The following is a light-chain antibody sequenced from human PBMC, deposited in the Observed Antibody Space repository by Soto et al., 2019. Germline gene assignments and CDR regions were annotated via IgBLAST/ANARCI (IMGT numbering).Light chain of an antibody. V-gene: IGKV3-15*01. Sequence: IVMTQSPATLSVSLGDRATLSCRASQSVSNYLAWYQQKPGQAPRLLIYGASTRATGIPARFSGSGSETDLTLTISSLQSEDFAGYYCQQYNSWPPSYTFGQGTKLQIK. CDR1: QSVSNY. CDR2: GAS. J-gene: IGKJ2*01. CDR3: QQYNSWPPSYT.